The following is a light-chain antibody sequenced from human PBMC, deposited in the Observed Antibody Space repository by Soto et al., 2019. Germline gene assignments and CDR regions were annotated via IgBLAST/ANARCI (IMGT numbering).Light chain of an antibody. CDR1: QSIGDT. CDR3: QQYNDWPSHIT. J-gene: IGKJ3*01. Sequence: IMLTQSPGTLSLSPGGRATLSCRASQSIGDTLAWYQQKPGQAPRLLIYGASTRATGIPARFSGSGSGTEFTLTISSLQSEDFAVYYCQQYNDWPSHITFGPGTKVDIK. V-gene: IGKV3-15*01. CDR2: GAS.